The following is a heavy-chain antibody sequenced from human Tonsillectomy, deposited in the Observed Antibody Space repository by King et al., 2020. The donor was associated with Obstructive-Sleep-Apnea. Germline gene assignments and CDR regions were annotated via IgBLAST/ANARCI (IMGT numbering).Heavy chain of an antibody. Sequence: VQLQESGPGLVKPSETLSLTCSFSGGSISSNYWSWIRQPPGQGLEWIGYIYYSGSTKYNPSLKRRVTISVDTSKNQFSLNLNSVTAADTAVYYCARHTANYQYYGMDVWGQGTTVTVSS. CDR2: IYYSGST. J-gene: IGHJ6*02. CDR1: GGSISSNY. CDR3: ARHTANYQYYGMDV. V-gene: IGHV4-59*08.